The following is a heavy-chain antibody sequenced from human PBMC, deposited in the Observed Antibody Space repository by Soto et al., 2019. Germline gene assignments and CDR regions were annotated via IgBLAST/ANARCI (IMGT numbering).Heavy chain of an antibody. CDR1: GGSISSYY. CDR2: IYYSGST. V-gene: IGHV4-59*01. J-gene: IGHJ6*03. D-gene: IGHD2-15*01. Sequence: SETLSLTCTVSGGSISSYYWSWIRQPPGKGLEWIGYIYYSGSTNYNPSLKSRVTISVDTSKNQFSLKLSSVTAADTAVYYCARAIDCSGGSCYQGNYYYYMDVWGKGTTVTAP. CDR3: ARAIDCSGGSCYQGNYYYYMDV.